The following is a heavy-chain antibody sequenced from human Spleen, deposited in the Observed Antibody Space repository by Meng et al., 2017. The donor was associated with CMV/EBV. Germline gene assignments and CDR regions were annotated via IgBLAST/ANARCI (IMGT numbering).Heavy chain of an antibody. D-gene: IGHD3-10*01. Sequence: SGFTFSNAWMTWVRQAPGKGLEWVDLIKSKIDGWTRDYAAPVKGRFSISRDDSKDMMYLQMNSLKTEDTAVYYCTTSLVRGVAPNWSRWGQGTLVTVSS. CDR1: GFTFSNAW. CDR2: IKSKIDGWTR. V-gene: IGHV3-15*01. CDR3: TTSLVRGVAPNWSR. J-gene: IGHJ4*02.